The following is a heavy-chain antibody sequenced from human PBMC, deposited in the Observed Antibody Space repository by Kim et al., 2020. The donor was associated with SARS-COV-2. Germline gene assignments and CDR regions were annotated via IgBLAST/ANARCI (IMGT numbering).Heavy chain of an antibody. Sequence: SETLSLTCTVSGGSLNNYYWSWIRKTPGKGLEWLGYIYYSGSANYNPSLKSRVSMSVDTSKNEIYLKMASVTAADTAVYYCTRRYDYWGQGTLVTVSS. CDR3: TRRYDY. CDR2: IYYSGSA. CDR1: GGSLNNYY. J-gene: IGHJ4*02. V-gene: IGHV4-59*01.